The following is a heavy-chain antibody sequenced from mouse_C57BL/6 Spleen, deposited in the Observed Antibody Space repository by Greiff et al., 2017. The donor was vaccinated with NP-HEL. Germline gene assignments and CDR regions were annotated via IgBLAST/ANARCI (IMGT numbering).Heavy chain of an antibody. J-gene: IGHJ4*01. CDR1: GYTFTSYL. CDR2: IHPNSGST. V-gene: IGHV1-64*01. Sequence: QVQLQQPGAELVKPGASVKLSCKASGYTFTSYLMHWVKQRPGQGLEWIGMIHPNSGSTNYNEKFKSKATLTVDKSSSTAYMQLSSLTSEDSAVYYCARHYSKGGYAMDYWGQGTSVTVSS. CDR3: ARHYSKGGYAMDY. D-gene: IGHD2-5*01.